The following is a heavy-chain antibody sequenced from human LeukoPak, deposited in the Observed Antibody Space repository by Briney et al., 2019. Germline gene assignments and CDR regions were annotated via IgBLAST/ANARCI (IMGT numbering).Heavy chain of an antibody. CDR3: ARDQAARQGYYYYMDV. CDR1: GFTFSSYS. Sequence: PGESLRLSCAASGFTFSSYSMNWVRQAPGKGLEWVSSISSSSSYIYYADSVKGRFTISRDNAKNSLYLQMNSLRAEDTAVYYCARDQAARQGYYYYMDVWGKGTTVTVSS. D-gene: IGHD6-6*01. V-gene: IGHV3-21*01. CDR2: ISSSSSYI. J-gene: IGHJ6*03.